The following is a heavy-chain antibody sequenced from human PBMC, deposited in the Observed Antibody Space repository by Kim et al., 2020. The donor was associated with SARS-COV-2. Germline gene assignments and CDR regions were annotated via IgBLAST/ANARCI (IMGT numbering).Heavy chain of an antibody. CDR3: ARDGYGSGRIDF. Sequence: YYNPSLKSRGTISVDTSKNQFSLKLSSVTAADTAVYYCARDGYGSGRIDFWGQGTLVTVSS. J-gene: IGHJ4*02. D-gene: IGHD3-10*01. V-gene: IGHV4-31*02.